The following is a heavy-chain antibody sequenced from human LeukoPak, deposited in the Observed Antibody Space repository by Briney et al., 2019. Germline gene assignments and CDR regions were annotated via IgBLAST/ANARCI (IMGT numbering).Heavy chain of an antibody. D-gene: IGHD3-10*01. CDR1: GFTFSSYS. CDR2: ISSGSSYI. J-gene: IGHJ4*02. Sequence: GGSLRLSCAASGFTFSSYSMNWVRQAPGKGLEWVSSISSGSSYIYYADSVKGRFNISRDNAKTSLYLQMNSLRAEDTAVYYSARDQSPDYYGSGSYYPTDYWGQGTLVTVSS. V-gene: IGHV3-21*01. CDR3: ARDQSPDYYGSGSYYPTDY.